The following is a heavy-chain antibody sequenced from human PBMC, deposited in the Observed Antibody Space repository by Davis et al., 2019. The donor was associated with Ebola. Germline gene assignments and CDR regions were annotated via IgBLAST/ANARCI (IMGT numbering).Heavy chain of an antibody. CDR1: GFTFSSYW. J-gene: IGHJ4*02. D-gene: IGHD4-17*01. Sequence: GESLKISCAASGFTFSSYWMHWVRQAPGKGLVWVSRINSDGSSTSYADSVKGRFTISRDDSKNTAYLQMNSLKTEDTTVYYCTSTLDGDYVDYWGQGTLATVSS. V-gene: IGHV3-74*01. CDR2: INSDGSST. CDR3: TSTLDGDYVDY.